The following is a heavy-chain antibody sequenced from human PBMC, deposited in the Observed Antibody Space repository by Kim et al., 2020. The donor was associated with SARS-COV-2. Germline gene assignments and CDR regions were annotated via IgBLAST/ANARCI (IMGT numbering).Heavy chain of an antibody. CDR3: ARQYYDFWSGYAPSFFSRAEGAGAFDI. CDR2: INTNTGNP. D-gene: IGHD3-3*01. J-gene: IGHJ3*02. V-gene: IGHV7-4-1*02. Sequence: ASVKVSCKASGYTFTSYAMNWVRQAPGQGLEWMGWINTNTGNPTYAQGFTGRFVFSLDTSVSTAYLQISSLKAEDTAVYYCARQYYDFWSGYAPSFFSRAEGAGAFDIWGQGTMVTVSS. CDR1: GYTFTSYA.